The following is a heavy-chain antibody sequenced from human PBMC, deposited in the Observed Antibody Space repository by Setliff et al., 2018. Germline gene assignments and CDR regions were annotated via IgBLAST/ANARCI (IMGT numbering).Heavy chain of an antibody. CDR2: VYSSGIT. V-gene: IGHV4-61*01. CDR3: ARETTAWGYVDTAMVTFIDQ. CDR1: GGSISSGSYY. Sequence: SETLSLTCTVSGGSISSGSYYWSWIRQPPGKGLEWIGYVYSSGITNYNPSLKSRVTMSVDTSKNQFSLKLSSVTAADTAVYYCARETTAWGYVDTAMVTFIDQWGQGTLVTVSS. J-gene: IGHJ4*02. D-gene: IGHD5-18*01.